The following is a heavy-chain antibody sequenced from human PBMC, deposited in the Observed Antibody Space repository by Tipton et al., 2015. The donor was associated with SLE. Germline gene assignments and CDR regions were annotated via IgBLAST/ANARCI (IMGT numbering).Heavy chain of an antibody. CDR2: IYSSGYT. CDR3: ARSNGNVGRFDY. Sequence: LRLSCTVSGNSISSYYWSWIRQSAGRGLEWIGRIYSSGYTNYNPSLKSRVTMSLDTSKSQFSLRLSSVTAADTAMYYCARSNGNVGRFDYWGQGTLVTVSS. V-gene: IGHV4-4*07. CDR1: GNSISSYY. J-gene: IGHJ4*02. D-gene: IGHD4-23*01.